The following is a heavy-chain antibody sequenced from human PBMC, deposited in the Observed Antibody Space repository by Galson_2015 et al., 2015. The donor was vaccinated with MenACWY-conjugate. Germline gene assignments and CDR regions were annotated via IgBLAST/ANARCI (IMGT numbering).Heavy chain of an antibody. J-gene: IGHJ4*02. CDR2: IKQDGSER. Sequence: SPRLSCAASGFTFSSYGMHWVRQAPGKGLEWVANIKQDGSERYYVDSVKGRFAISRDNAKNSLYLQMNSLRAEDTAVFYCARGTPYSSSSAHFGHWGQGILVTVSS. V-gene: IGHV3-7*03. CDR3: ARGTPYSSSSAHFGH. CDR1: GFTFSSYG. D-gene: IGHD6-6*01.